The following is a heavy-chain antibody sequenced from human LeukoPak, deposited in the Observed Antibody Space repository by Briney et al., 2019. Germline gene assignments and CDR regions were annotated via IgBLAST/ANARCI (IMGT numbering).Heavy chain of an antibody. D-gene: IGHD4-17*01. CDR1: GYTFTSYG. CDR3: ARATQILYGDLNWFDP. J-gene: IGHJ5*02. CDR2: ISAYNGNT. Sequence: ASVKVSCKASGYTFTSYGISWVRQAPGQGLEWMGWISAYNGNTNYAQKLQGRVTMTTDTSTSTAYMELRSLRSDDTAVYYCARATQILYGDLNWFDPWGQGTLVTVSS. V-gene: IGHV1-18*01.